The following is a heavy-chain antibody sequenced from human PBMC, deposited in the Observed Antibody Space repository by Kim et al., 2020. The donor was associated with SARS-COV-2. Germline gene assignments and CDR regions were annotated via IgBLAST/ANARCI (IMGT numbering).Heavy chain of an antibody. D-gene: IGHD3-3*01. J-gene: IGHJ4*02. CDR1: GGSISSYY. CDR2: IYYIGST. V-gene: IGHV4-59*13. Sequence: SETLSLTCTVSGGSISSYYWSWIRQPPGKGLEWIGYIYYIGSTNYNPSLKSRVTISVDTSKNQFSLNLSSVTAADTAVYYCARARVGIFGVVTHFDYWGQGTLVTVSS. CDR3: ARARVGIFGVVTHFDY.